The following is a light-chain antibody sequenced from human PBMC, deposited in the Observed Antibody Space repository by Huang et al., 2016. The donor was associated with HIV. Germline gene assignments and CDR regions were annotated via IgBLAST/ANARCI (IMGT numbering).Light chain of an antibody. CDR3: QQYNDWPPLT. Sequence: EIEMTQSPAILSVSPGERATLSCRASQSFNSDLAWYLQKPGQAPRLLIYGASTRAIGIPAKFNGTGSGTEVSLSISNLQSDDFGVYYCQQYNDWPPLTFGGGTKVEI. CDR2: GAS. V-gene: IGKV3-15*01. J-gene: IGKJ4*01. CDR1: QSFNSD.